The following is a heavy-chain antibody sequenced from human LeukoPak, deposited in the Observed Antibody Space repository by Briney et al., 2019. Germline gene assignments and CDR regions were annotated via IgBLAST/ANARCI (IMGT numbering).Heavy chain of an antibody. D-gene: IGHD3-22*01. Sequence: PGGSLRLSCAASGFTFSSYWMNWVRQAPGKGLEWVANIKQDGSEKYYVDSVKGRFTISRDNAKNSLYLQMNSLRAEDTAVYYCARDYARVVSPFFDYWGQGTLVTVSS. CDR3: ARDYARVVSPFFDY. V-gene: IGHV3-7*01. J-gene: IGHJ4*02. CDR2: IKQDGSEK. CDR1: GFTFSSYW.